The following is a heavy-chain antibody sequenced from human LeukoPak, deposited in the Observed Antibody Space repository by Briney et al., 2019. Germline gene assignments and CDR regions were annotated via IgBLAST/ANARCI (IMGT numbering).Heavy chain of an antibody. CDR1: GGTFISYA. J-gene: IGHJ3*02. CDR2: IIPIFGTA. V-gene: IGHV1-69*06. D-gene: IGHD2-2*01. CDR3: AREMGYCSSTSCYSDAFDI. Sequence: ASVKVSCKASGGTFISYAISWVRQAPGQGLEWMGGIIPIFGTANYAQKFQGRVTITADKSTSTAYMELSSLRSEDTAVYYCAREMGYCSSTSCYSDAFDIWGQGTMVTVSS.